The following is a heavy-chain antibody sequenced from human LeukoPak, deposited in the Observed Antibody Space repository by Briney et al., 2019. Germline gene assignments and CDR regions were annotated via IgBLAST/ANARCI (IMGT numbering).Heavy chain of an antibody. CDR2: IIPIFGTA. V-gene: IGHV1-69*13. J-gene: IGHJ4*02. Sequence: GASVKVSCKASGGTFSSYAISWVRQAPGQGLEWMGGIIPIFGTANYAQKFQGRVTITADESTSTAYMELSSLRSEDTAVYYCARDQDHIAVAGIDYWGQGTLVTVSS. CDR3: ARDQDHIAVAGIDY. CDR1: GGTFSSYA. D-gene: IGHD6-19*01.